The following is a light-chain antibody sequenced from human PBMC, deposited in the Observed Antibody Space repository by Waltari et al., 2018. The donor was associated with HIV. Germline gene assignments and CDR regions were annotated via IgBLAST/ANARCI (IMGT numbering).Light chain of an antibody. CDR1: SSDVGGYNY. CDR3: SSYTSSSTLV. J-gene: IGLJ1*01. Sequence: QSALTQPASVSGSPGQSITISCTGTSSDVGGYNYVSWYQQHPGKAPNLMIYEVSNRPSGGSNRFSGSKSGNTASLTISGLQAEYEADYYCSSYTSSSTLVFGTGTKVTVL. V-gene: IGLV2-14*01. CDR2: EVS.